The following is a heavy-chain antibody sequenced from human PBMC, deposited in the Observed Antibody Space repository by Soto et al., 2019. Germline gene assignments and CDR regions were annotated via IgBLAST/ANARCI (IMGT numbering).Heavy chain of an antibody. Sequence: EVHLLASGGGLAQPGGSLRLSCVASGLTFRHSALSWVRQAPGKGLEWVSALCDGGATPYYADSVKGRYTISTDNSKKTFHLQTKSLRGDDADVYYCARQIGKCSRGNCYFDSWGQGTLVAVAS. CDR1: GLTFRHSA. V-gene: IGHV3-23*01. D-gene: IGHD2-15*01. CDR2: LCDGGATP. J-gene: IGHJ4*02. CDR3: ARQIGKCSRGNCYFDS.